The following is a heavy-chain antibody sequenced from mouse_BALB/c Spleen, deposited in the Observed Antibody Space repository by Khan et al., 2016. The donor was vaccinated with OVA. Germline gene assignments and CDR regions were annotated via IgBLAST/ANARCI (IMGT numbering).Heavy chain of an antibody. Sequence: QIQLVQSGPELKKPGETVKISCKASGYTFTTYGMNWVKQTPGKGLKWMGWINTYTGEPTYADDFKGRFAFSLETSASTAYLQITSLKNEDTATYFCARVGYSGTMDYWGQGTSVTVSS. D-gene: IGHD2-14*01. CDR2: INTYTGEP. J-gene: IGHJ4*01. CDR1: GYTFTTYG. CDR3: ARVGYSGTMDY. V-gene: IGHV9-3-1*01.